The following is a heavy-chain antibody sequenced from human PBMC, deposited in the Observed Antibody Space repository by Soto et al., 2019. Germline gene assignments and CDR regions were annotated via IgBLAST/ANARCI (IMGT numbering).Heavy chain of an antibody. D-gene: IGHD6-13*01. Sequence: GVLRLSCTASGFTFGDYAMSWFRQAPGKGLEWVGFIRSKAYGGTTEYAASVKGRFTISRDDSKSIAYLQMNSLKTEDTAVHYCTRVWGIAAAGSFDYWGQGNLVTVSS. CDR2: IRSKAYGGTT. J-gene: IGHJ4*02. CDR3: TRVWGIAAAGSFDY. V-gene: IGHV3-49*03. CDR1: GFTFGDYA.